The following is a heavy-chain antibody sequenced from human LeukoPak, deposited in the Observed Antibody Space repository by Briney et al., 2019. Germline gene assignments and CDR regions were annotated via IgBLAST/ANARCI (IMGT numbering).Heavy chain of an antibody. CDR2: INPNSGGT. Sequence: ASVKVSCKASGGTFSSYAISWVRQAPGQGLEWMGWINPNSGGTNYAQKFQGRVTMTRDTSISTAYMELSRLRSDDTAVYYCARGTGTPNDYWGQGTLVTVSS. CDR1: GGTFSSYA. D-gene: IGHD1-7*01. J-gene: IGHJ4*02. CDR3: ARGTGTPNDY. V-gene: IGHV1-2*02.